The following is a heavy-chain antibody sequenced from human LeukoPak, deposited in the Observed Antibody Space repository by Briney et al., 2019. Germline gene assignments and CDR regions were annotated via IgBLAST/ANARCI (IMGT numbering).Heavy chain of an antibody. Sequence: GGSLRLSCTVSGFSFSSSGMSWVRQAPGKGLELISAISVDGETALYADSVKGRFIISRDNSKNTLYLQMNSLRAEDTAVYYCAQGYLSGWYPHWGQGSLVSVSS. CDR1: GFSFSSSG. CDR2: ISVDGETA. CDR3: AQGYLSGWYPH. V-gene: IGHV3-23*01. D-gene: IGHD6-19*01. J-gene: IGHJ4*02.